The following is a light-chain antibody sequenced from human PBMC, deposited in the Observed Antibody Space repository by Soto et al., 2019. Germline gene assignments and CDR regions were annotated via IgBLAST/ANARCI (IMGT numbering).Light chain of an antibody. J-gene: IGKJ1*01. Sequence: EVVLTPSPGTLSLSPGERASLSCRPSQSVSNSFLAWYQQKAGQSPRLLIYAASARAIGIPDRFSGSGSGTDFTLTISRLEPEDFAVYYCQQYGPSPRTFGQGTKVDIK. CDR2: AAS. CDR1: QSVSNSF. V-gene: IGKV3-20*01. CDR3: QQYGPSPRT.